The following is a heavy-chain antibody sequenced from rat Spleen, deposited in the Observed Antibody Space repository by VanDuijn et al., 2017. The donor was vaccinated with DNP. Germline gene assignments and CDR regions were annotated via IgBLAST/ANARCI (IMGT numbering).Heavy chain of an antibody. CDR2: IRSGGNT. CDR3: AREGVD. J-gene: IGHJ2*01. D-gene: IGHD4-3*01. Sequence: QVRLKESGPGLVQPSQTLSLTCTVSGFSLTSYHVHWVRQPPGKGLEWMGFIRSGGNTEYNSEFKSRLSISRDTSRNQVFLKMNSLKTEDTGVYYCAREGVDWGQGVMVTVSS. CDR1: GFSLTSYH. V-gene: IGHV2-65*01.